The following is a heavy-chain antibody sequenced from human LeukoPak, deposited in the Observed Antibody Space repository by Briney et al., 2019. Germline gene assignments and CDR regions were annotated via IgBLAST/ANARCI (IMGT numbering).Heavy chain of an antibody. J-gene: IGHJ3*01. V-gene: IGHV3-30*18. Sequence: QPGGSLRLSCAASGFTFSTYDMHWVRQAPGKGLEWVSVISHDGVEKYYADSVKGRFTISRDNSNNTQYLQANGLRVEDTAVYYCAKEGATDDSFDVWGQGTMVTVSS. CDR2: ISHDGVEK. CDR1: GFTFSTYD. D-gene: IGHD5-12*01. CDR3: AKEGATDDSFDV.